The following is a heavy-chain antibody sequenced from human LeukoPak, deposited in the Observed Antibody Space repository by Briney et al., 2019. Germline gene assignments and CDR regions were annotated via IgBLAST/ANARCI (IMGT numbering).Heavy chain of an antibody. CDR3: ARVQGYCGGDCYPFDY. CDR2: IISKTDGGTT. J-gene: IGHJ4*02. V-gene: IGHV3-15*01. D-gene: IGHD2-21*02. Sequence: GGSLRLSCAASGFTFSYVWMSWVRQAPGKGLEWVGRIISKTDGGTTDYAAPVKGRFTISRDDSKSTLYLQMNSLKTEDTAVYYRARVQGYCGGDCYPFDYWGQGTLVTVSS. CDR1: GFTFSYVW.